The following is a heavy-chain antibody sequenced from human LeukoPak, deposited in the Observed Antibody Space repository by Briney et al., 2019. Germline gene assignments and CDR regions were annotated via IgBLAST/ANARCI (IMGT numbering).Heavy chain of an antibody. J-gene: IGHJ4*02. CDR2: IYYSGST. D-gene: IGHD4-17*01. CDR3: ARSPGDYGDYGPDY. Sequence: PSETLSLTCTVSGDSISSYYWSWLRQPPGKGLEWIGNIYYSGSTNYNPSLKSRVTISVDTSKNQFSLKLSSVTAADTAVYYCARSPGDYGDYGPDYWGQGTLVTVSS. V-gene: IGHV4-59*01. CDR1: GDSISSYY.